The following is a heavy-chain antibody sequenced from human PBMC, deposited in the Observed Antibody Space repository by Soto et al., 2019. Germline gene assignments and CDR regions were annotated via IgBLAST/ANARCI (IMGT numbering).Heavy chain of an antibody. CDR1: GGSISGYY. CDR3: ARRGYSYGMDV. V-gene: IGHV4-59*12. D-gene: IGHD5-18*01. CDR2: IYYRGST. J-gene: IGHJ6*02. Sequence: SETLSLTCTVSGGSISGYYWSWIRQSPGKGLEYIGYIYYRGSTNYNPSLKSRVTMSVDTSRNQFSLQWNSLKASDTAMYYCARRGYSYGMDVWGQGTTVTVSS.